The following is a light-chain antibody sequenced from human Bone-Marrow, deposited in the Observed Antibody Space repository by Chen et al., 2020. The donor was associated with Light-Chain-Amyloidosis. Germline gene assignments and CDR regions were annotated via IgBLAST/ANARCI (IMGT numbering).Light chain of an antibody. CDR1: RSNIESHY. Sequence: QSVLTQPPSVSGIPGQTVTIFCSGSRSNIESHYVHWYQQLPGTAPRLLIYRNNQRPSGVPARFSGAKSGTSASLAITGLRSEDEADYYCAAWDDDLSGQFGGGTKLTVL. J-gene: IGLJ3*02. CDR2: RNN. V-gene: IGLV1-47*01. CDR3: AAWDDDLSGQ.